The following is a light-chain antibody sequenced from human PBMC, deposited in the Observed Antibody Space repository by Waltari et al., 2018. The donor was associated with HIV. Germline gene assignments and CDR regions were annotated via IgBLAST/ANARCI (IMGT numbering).Light chain of an antibody. J-gene: IGLJ3*02. Sequence: QSFLTQPPSASGTPGRRAVISCSGNTSNAGSNPVNWYRQVPGTAPKLLMFSNNQRPSGVTDRCSGSKSGTSASLAIKGRQSEDEADYYCAARDDSLNVWVFGGGTKLTVL. CDR1: TSNAGSNP. CDR2: SNN. V-gene: IGLV1-44*01. CDR3: AARDDSLNVWV.